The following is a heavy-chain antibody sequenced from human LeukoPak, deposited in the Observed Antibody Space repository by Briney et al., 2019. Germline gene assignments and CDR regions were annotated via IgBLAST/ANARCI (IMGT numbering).Heavy chain of an antibody. D-gene: IGHD6-19*01. Sequence: GRSLRLSCAASGFTFSSHGMHWVRQAPGKGLEWVGVLWYDGINNYYADSVKGRFTISRDNSKNTVYLQMNSLRAEDTAVYYCARDKDSSGWFLALDIWGQGITVTVSS. V-gene: IGHV3-33*01. J-gene: IGHJ3*02. CDR3: ARDKDSSGWFLALDI. CDR1: GFTFSSHG. CDR2: LWYDGINN.